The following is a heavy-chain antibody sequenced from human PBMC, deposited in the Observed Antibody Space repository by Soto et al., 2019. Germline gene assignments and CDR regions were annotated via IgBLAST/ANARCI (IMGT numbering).Heavy chain of an antibody. V-gene: IGHV1-69*01. CDR3: ARGPRQLVQRSYYYYYGMDV. D-gene: IGHD6-13*01. J-gene: IGHJ6*02. CDR1: GGTFSSYA. Sequence: QVQLVQSGAEVKKPGSSVKVSCQASGGTFSSYAFSWVRQAPGQRLEWMGGVITIFSTANYAQKFQGRVTITADESTSTAYMELSSLRSEDTAVYYCARGPRQLVQRSYYYYYGMDVWGQGTTVTVSS. CDR2: VITIFSTA.